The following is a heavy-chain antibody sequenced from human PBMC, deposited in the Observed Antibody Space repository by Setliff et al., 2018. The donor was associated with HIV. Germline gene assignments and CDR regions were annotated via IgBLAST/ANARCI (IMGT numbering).Heavy chain of an antibody. D-gene: IGHD6-19*01. CDR2: IGTSQNYV. V-gene: IGHV3-21*04. CDR1: GFTFNSFT. J-gene: IGHJ4*02. CDR3: ARGGSGWYELDF. Sequence: NPGGSLRLSCAASGFTFNSFTMNWVRQAPGKGLEWVSSIGTSQNYVYYADSMKGRFTISRDNAENSVYLQMDSLRAEDTAVYFCARGGSGWYELDFWGQGTLVTVSS.